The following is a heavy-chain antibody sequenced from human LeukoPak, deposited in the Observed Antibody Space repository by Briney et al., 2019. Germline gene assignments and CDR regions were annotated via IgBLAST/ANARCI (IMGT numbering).Heavy chain of an antibody. CDR2: ISSSSSYI. V-gene: IGHV3-21*01. J-gene: IGHJ6*03. CDR3: AKDEGSGSYFYYYYYMDV. D-gene: IGHD1-26*01. CDR1: GFTFSPYS. Sequence: GGSLRLSCAASGFTFSPYSMNWVRQAPGKGLEWVSSISSSSSYIYYADSVKGRFTISRDNSKNTLYLQMNSLRAEDTAVYYCAKDEGSGSYFYYYYYMDVWGKGTTVTVSS.